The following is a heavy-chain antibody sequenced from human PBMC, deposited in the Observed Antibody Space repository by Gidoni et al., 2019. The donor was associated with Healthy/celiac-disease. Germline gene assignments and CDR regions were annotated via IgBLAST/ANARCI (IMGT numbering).Heavy chain of an antibody. CDR3: AKDPWGVRGNDAFDI. D-gene: IGHD3-10*01. Sequence: EVQLLESGGGLVQPGGSLRLSCAASGFTFSSYAMGWVRQAPGKGLEWVSAISGSGGSTYYADSVKGRLTISRDNSKNTLYLQMNSLRAEDTAVYYCAKDPWGVRGNDAFDIWGQGTMVTVSS. J-gene: IGHJ3*02. CDR1: GFTFSSYA. CDR2: ISGSGGST. V-gene: IGHV3-23*01.